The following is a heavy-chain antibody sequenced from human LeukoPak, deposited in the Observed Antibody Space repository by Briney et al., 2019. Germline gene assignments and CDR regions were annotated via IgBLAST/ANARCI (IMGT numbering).Heavy chain of an antibody. V-gene: IGHV4-61*02. CDR1: GGSISSGDYY. CDR2: IYTSGST. D-gene: IGHD1-26*01. J-gene: IGHJ3*02. Sequence: SETLSLTCTVSGGSISSGDYYWSWIRQPAGKGLEWIGRIYTSGSTNYNPSLKSRVTMSVDTSKNQFSLKLSSVTAADTAVYYCARDTVGARGAFDIWGQGTMVTVSS. CDR3: ARDTVGARGAFDI.